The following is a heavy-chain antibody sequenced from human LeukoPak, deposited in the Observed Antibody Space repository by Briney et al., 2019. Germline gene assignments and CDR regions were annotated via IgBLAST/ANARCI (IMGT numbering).Heavy chain of an antibody. Sequence: PSQTLSLTCAVSGGSISSGGYSWSWIRQPPGKGLEWIGYIYHSGSTYYNPSLKSRVTISVDRSKNQFSLKLSSVTAADTAVYYCAREASGSGGYHFDYWGQGTLVTVSS. CDR1: GGSISSGGYS. J-gene: IGHJ4*02. CDR3: AREASGSGGYHFDY. V-gene: IGHV4-30-2*01. D-gene: IGHD3-10*01. CDR2: IYHSGST.